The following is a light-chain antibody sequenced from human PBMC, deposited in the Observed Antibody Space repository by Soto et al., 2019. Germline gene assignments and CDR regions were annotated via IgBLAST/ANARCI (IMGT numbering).Light chain of an antibody. J-gene: IGKJ5*01. V-gene: IGKV3-20*01. CDR3: QQDGSSPIT. CDR2: AAS. CDR1: QSVSSSY. Sequence: EIVLTQSPGTLSLSQGERAALSCRASQSVSSSYLAWYQQKPGQAPKLLIYAASSRATGIPDRFSGSGSGTDFTLTISRLEPEDFAVYYCQQDGSSPITFGQGTRLEIK.